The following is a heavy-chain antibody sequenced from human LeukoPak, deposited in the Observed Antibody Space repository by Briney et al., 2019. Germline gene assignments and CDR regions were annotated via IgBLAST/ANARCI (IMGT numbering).Heavy chain of an antibody. CDR3: ARAVSGTIQFGGFDP. Sequence: APVKVSCKASGYTFTGYYMHWVRQAPGQGLEWMGWINPNSGGTNYAQKFQGRVTMTRDTSISTAYMELSRLRSDDTAVYYCARAVSGTIQFGGFDPWGQGTLVTVSS. D-gene: IGHD2-15*01. CDR1: GYTFTGYY. V-gene: IGHV1-2*02. J-gene: IGHJ5*02. CDR2: INPNSGGT.